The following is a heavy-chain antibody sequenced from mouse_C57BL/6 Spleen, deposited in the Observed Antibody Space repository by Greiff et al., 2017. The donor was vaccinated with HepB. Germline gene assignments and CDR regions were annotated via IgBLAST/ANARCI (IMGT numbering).Heavy chain of an antibody. V-gene: IGHV5-16*01. Sequence: EVHLVESEGGLVQPGSSMKLSCTASGFTFSDYYMAWVRQVPEKGLEWVANINYDGSSTYYLDSLKSRFIISRDNAKNILYLQMSSLKSEDTATYYCARNYYGRGAMDYWGQGTSVTVSS. J-gene: IGHJ4*01. CDR3: ARNYYGRGAMDY. D-gene: IGHD1-1*01. CDR2: INYDGSST. CDR1: GFTFSDYY.